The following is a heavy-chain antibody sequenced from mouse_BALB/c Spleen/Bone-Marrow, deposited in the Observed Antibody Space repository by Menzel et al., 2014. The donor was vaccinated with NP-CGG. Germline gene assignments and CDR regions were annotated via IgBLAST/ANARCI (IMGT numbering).Heavy chain of an antibody. CDR2: IYPGNSDT. V-gene: IGHV1-5*01. CDR3: TTLARNYFDY. CDR1: GYTFTSYC. Sequence: VQLKQSGTVLARPGASVKMSCKASGYTFTSYCMHWVKQRPGQGLEWIGTIYPGNSDTTYNQKFKGKAKLTAVTSTSTDYMELSSLTNEDSAVDYCTTLARNYFDYWGQGTTLTVSS. J-gene: IGHJ2*01.